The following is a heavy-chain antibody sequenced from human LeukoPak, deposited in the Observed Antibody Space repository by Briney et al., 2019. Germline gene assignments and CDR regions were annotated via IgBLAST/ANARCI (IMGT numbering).Heavy chain of an antibody. CDR3: ARAPSSSWYWFDP. D-gene: IGHD6-13*01. J-gene: IGHJ5*02. Sequence: SQSLSLTCAISGDSVSSNSAAWNWIRLSPSRGLEWLGRTYYRSKWYNDYAVSVKSRITINPDTSKNQFSLQLNSVPPEDTAVYYCARAPSSSWYWFDPWGQGTLVTVSS. V-gene: IGHV6-1*01. CDR2: TYYRSKWYN. CDR1: GDSVSSNSAA.